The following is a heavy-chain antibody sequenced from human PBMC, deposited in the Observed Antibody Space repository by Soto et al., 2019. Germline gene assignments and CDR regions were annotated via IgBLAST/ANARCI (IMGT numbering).Heavy chain of an antibody. CDR2: ISYDGSNK. CDR1: GFTFSSYG. D-gene: IGHD3-22*01. CDR3: AKDRDLASYYYDSSNYFFDY. V-gene: IGHV3-30*18. Sequence: QVPLVESGGGVVQPGRSLRLSCAASGFTFSSYGMHWVRQAPGKGLEWVAVISYDGSNKYYADSVKGRFTISRDNSRNTLYMQMNSLRAEDTAVYYCAKDRDLASYYYDSSNYFFDYWGQGTLVTVSS. J-gene: IGHJ4*02.